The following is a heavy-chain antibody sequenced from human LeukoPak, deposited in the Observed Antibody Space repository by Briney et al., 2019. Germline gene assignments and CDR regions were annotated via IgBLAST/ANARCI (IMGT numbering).Heavy chain of an antibody. Sequence: GGSLRLSCAASGFTVSSNYMSWVRQAPGKGLEWVSVIYSGGSTYYADSVKGRFTISRDNSKNTLYLQMNSLRAEDTAVYYCARSRGGIAAHPTYWFDPWGQGTLVTVSS. D-gene: IGHD6-6*01. CDR1: GFTVSSNY. J-gene: IGHJ5*02. CDR2: IYSGGST. V-gene: IGHV3-66*02. CDR3: ARSRGGIAAHPTYWFDP.